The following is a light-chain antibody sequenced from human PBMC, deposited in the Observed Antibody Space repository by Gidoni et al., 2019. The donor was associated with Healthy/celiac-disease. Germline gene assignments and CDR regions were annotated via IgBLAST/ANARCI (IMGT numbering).Light chain of an antibody. CDR1: QGISSY. CDR2: AAS. Sequence: AIRITQSPSSLSASTGDRVTITCRASQGISSYLAWYQQKPGKAPKLLIYAASTLQSGVPSRFSGSGSGTDFTLTISCLQSEDFATYYCQQYYSSWTFGQXTKVEIK. V-gene: IGKV1-8*01. J-gene: IGKJ1*01. CDR3: QQYYSSWT.